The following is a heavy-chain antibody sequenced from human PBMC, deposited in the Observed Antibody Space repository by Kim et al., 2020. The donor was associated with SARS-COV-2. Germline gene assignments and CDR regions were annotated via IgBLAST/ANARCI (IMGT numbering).Heavy chain of an antibody. CDR3: ARVEGRATIPHFDY. Sequence: AQKFQGRVTMTRDTSTSTVYMELSSLRSEDTAVYYCARVEGRATIPHFDYWGQGTLVTVSS. J-gene: IGHJ4*02. D-gene: IGHD5-12*01. V-gene: IGHV1-46*01.